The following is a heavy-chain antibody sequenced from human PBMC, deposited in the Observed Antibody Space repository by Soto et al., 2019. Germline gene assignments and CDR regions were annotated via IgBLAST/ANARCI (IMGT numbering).Heavy chain of an antibody. Sequence: QVQLQQWGTGQLKFSETLSLPCAVYGESLIGFYWSWIRQAPGKGLEWIGEISQSGNSRYNPSLKSRFTMSVDSPKNQFSLNLSSVTAADTALYYCAREGDTSNDGFELWGQGTPVTVSS. D-gene: IGHD1-1*01. V-gene: IGHV4-34*01. CDR1: GESLIGFY. CDR2: ISQSGNS. J-gene: IGHJ5*02. CDR3: AREGDTSNDGFEL.